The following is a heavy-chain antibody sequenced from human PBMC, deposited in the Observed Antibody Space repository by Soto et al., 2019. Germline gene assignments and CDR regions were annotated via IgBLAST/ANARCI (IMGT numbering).Heavy chain of an antibody. D-gene: IGHD2-8*01. V-gene: IGHV1-18*01. J-gene: IGHJ5*02. CDR3: ARQGITCTNGVCYNWFDP. CDR2: ISAYNGNT. CDR1: GYTFTSYG. Sequence: ASVKVSCKASGYTFTSYGISWVRQAPGQGLEWMGWISAYNGNTNYAQKLQGRVTMTTDTSTSTAYMELRSLRSDDTAVYYCARQGITCTNGVCYNWFDPWGQGTLVTVS.